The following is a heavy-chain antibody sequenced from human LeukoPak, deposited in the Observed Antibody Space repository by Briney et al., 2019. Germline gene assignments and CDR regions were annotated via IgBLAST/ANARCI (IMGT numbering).Heavy chain of an antibody. Sequence: PSGTLSLTCAVYGGSFSGYYWSWIRQPPGKGLEWIGEINHSGSTDYNPSLKSRVTISVDTSKNQFSLKLSSVTAADTAVYYCARGPRWLTSYYFDYWGQGTLVTVSS. D-gene: IGHD6-19*01. V-gene: IGHV4-34*01. CDR1: GGSFSGYY. J-gene: IGHJ4*02. CDR3: ARGPRWLTSYYFDY. CDR2: INHSGST.